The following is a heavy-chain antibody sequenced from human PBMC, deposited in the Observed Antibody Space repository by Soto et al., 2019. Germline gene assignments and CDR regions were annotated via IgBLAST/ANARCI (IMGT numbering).Heavy chain of an antibody. V-gene: IGHV3-64*04. J-gene: IGHJ6*02. Sequence: GGSLRLSCSASGFTFSSYAMHWVRQAPGKGLENVSAISSNGGSTYYADSVKGRFTISRDNAKNTLYLQINSLRAEDTAVYYCARDGRGYSYGTAGYYYYYYGMDVWGQGTTVTVSS. CDR3: ARDGRGYSYGTAGYYYYYYGMDV. D-gene: IGHD5-18*01. CDR1: GFTFSSYA. CDR2: ISSNGGST.